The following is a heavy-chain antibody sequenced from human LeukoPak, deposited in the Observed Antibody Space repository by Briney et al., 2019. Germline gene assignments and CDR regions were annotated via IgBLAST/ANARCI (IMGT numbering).Heavy chain of an antibody. D-gene: IGHD2-15*01. Sequence: GASVKVSCKASGYTFTGYYMHWVRQAPGQGLEWMGWINPNSGGTNYAQKFQGRVTMTRDMSTSTVYMELSSLRSEDTAVYYCAREAPGYCSGDNCYSQSFFDYWGQGTLVTVSS. CDR2: INPNSGGT. CDR3: AREAPGYCSGDNCYSQSFFDY. J-gene: IGHJ4*02. V-gene: IGHV1-2*02. CDR1: GYTFTGYY.